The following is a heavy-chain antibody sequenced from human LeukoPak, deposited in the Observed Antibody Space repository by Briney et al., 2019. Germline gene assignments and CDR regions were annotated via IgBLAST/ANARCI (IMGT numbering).Heavy chain of an antibody. J-gene: IGHJ4*02. V-gene: IGHV3-66*01. CDR2: IYSGGST. CDR1: GFTFSSYS. D-gene: IGHD5-18*01. CDR3: ARTPDDTAMHPGEFDY. Sequence: GGSLRLSCAASGFTFSSYSMNWVRQAPGNGLEWVSVIYSGGSTYYADSVKGRFTISRDNSKNTLYLQMNSLRAEDTAVYYCARTPDDTAMHPGEFDYWGQGTLVTVSS.